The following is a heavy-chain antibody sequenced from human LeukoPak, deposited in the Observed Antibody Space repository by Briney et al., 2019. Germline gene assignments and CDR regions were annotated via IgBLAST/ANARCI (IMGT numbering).Heavy chain of an antibody. J-gene: IGHJ6*04. Sequence: SVKVSCKASGGTFSSYTISWVRQAPGQGLEWMGRIIPILGIANYAQKFQGRVTITADKSTSTAYMELSSLRSEDTAVYYCARGEVNDYYYYYGMDVWGKGTTVTVSS. CDR2: IIPILGIA. CDR1: GGTFSSYT. D-gene: IGHD3-10*01. V-gene: IGHV1-69*02. CDR3: ARGEVNDYYYYYGMDV.